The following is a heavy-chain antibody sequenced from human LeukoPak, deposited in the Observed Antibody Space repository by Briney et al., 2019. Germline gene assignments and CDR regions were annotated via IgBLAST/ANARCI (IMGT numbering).Heavy chain of an antibody. Sequence: GGSLRLSCAASGFTFSSYAMSWVRQAPGKGLEWVSAISGSGGSTYYADSVKGRFTISRDNSKNTLYLQMNSLRAEDTAVYYCANLITMIVVGGYWGQGTLVTVST. CDR1: GFTFSSYA. V-gene: IGHV3-23*01. J-gene: IGHJ4*02. CDR3: ANLITMIVVGGY. D-gene: IGHD3-22*01. CDR2: ISGSGGST.